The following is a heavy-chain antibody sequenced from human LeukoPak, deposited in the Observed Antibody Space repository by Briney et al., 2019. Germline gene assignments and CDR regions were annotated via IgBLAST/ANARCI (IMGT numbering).Heavy chain of an antibody. Sequence: SVKVSCKASGGTFSSYAISWVRQAPGQGLEWMGGIIPIFGTANYAQKFQGRVTITADESTSTAYMELSSLRSEDTAVYYCATDRHSGSYYPRDYWGQGALSPSPQ. CDR1: GGTFSSYA. CDR3: ATDRHSGSYYPRDY. CDR2: IIPIFGTA. V-gene: IGHV1-69*01. D-gene: IGHD1-26*01. J-gene: IGHJ4*02.